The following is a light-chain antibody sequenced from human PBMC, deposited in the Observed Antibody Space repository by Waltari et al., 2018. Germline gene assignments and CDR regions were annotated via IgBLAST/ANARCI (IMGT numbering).Light chain of an antibody. Sequence: EIVLTQSPDILSLSPGERATLSCRASQVISSTYVAWYQQKPGQAPRLLIYGVSSRATVIPDRFSGSGSGTDFTLTISSLEPEDFAVYFCQRYGSLVAFGQGTKVEIK. CDR3: QRYGSLVA. CDR1: QVISSTY. V-gene: IGKV3-20*01. CDR2: GVS. J-gene: IGKJ1*01.